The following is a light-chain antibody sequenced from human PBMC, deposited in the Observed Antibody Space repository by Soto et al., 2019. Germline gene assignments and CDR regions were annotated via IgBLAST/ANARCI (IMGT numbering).Light chain of an antibody. CDR3: QSYDSSNHRV. Sequence: NFMLTQPHSVSEPPGKTVTISCTRSSGSIASNYVQWYQQRPGSAPTTVIYEDNQRPSGVPDRFSGSIDSSSNSASLTISGLKTEDEADYYCQSYDSSNHRVFGGGTQLTVL. J-gene: IGLJ3*02. CDR1: SGSIASNY. V-gene: IGLV6-57*03. CDR2: EDN.